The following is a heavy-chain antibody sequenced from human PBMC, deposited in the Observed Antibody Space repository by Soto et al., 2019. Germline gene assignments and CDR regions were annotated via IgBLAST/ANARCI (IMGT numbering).Heavy chain of an antibody. CDR1: GFTFSDYY. J-gene: IGHJ4*02. CDR3: ARTYSSGHFDY. Sequence: QVRLVESGGGLVKPGGSLRLSCAASGFTFSDYYMSWIRQAPGKGLEWVSYISSSSSYTNYADSVKGRFTISRDNAKNSLYLQMNSLRAEDTAVYYCARTYSSGHFDYWGQGTLVTVSS. CDR2: ISSSSSYT. D-gene: IGHD6-19*01. V-gene: IGHV3-11*05.